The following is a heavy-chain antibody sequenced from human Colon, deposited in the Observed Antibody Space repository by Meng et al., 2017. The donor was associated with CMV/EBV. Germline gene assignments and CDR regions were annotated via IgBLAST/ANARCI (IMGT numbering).Heavy chain of an antibody. V-gene: IGHV1-46*01. J-gene: IGHJ4*02. CDR1: GDNFSNYY. Sequence: GEASGDNFSNYYIHWVRQAPGQGLEWMGTVNPSGSSTTLAQKFHGRVIMTKDTSTSTVHMDLSALTSEGTAVYFCAREYPASGYFDDWGQGTLVTVSS. D-gene: IGHD3-22*01. CDR2: VNPSGSST. CDR3: AREYPASGYFDD.